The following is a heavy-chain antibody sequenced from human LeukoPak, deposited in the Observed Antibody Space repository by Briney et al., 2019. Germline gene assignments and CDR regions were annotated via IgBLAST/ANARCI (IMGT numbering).Heavy chain of an antibody. CDR1: GFTFSSYN. J-gene: IGHJ4*02. CDR3: ARDRKRGYASLDY. CDR2: ISSSSSYI. D-gene: IGHD5-18*01. V-gene: IGHV3-21*01. Sequence: GSLRLSCAASGFTFSSYNMNWVRQAPGKGLEWVSSISSSSSYIYYADSVKGRFTISRDNAKKSLYLQMNSLRAEDTAVYYCARDRKRGYASLDYWGQGTLVPVSS.